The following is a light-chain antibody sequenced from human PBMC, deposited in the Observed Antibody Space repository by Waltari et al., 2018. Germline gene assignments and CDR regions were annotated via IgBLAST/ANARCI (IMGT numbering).Light chain of an antibody. CDR2: AAS. J-gene: IGKJ1*01. CDR3: QNHERLPAT. V-gene: IGKV3-20*01. Sequence: EIVLTQSPGTLSLSPGERATLSCRASQSIGKYLVWNQQKPGQAPRLLIYAASSRATGVPDRFSGSGSGTDFSLTISRLEPEDFAVYYCQNHERLPATFGQGTKVEIK. CDR1: QSIGKY.